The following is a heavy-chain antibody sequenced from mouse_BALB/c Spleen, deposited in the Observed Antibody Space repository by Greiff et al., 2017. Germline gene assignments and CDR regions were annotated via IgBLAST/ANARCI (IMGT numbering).Heavy chain of an antibody. CDR1: GFTFSSYT. Sequence: EVQGVESGGGLVKPGGSLKLTCAASGFTFSSYTMSWVRQTPEKRLEWVATISSCGSYTYYPASVKGRFTISRDNAKNTLYLQMSSLKSEDTAMYYCVHYGNYEGFAYWGQGTLVTVSA. D-gene: IGHD2-1*01. V-gene: IGHV5-6-4*01. J-gene: IGHJ3*01. CDR2: ISSCGSYT. CDR3: VHYGNYEGFAY.